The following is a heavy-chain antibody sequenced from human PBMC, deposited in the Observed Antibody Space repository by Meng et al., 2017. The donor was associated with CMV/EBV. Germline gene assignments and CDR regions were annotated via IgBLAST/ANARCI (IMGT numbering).Heavy chain of an antibody. V-gene: IGHV1-2*02. D-gene: IGHD3-3*01. CDR2: INPNSGGT. J-gene: IGHJ6*02. CDR3: ARVLLRFLEWLFDCGMDV. Sequence: ASVKVSCKASGYTFTGYYMHWVRQAPGQGLEWMGWINPNSGGTNYAQKFQGRVTMTRDTSISTAYMELSRLRSDDTAVYYCARVLLRFLEWLFDCGMDVWGQGTTVTVSS. CDR1: GYTFTGYY.